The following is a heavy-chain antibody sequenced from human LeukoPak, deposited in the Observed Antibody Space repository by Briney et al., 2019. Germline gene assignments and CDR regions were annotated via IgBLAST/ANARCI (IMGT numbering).Heavy chain of an antibody. CDR2: IYYSGST. CDR3: AREVLGGDYALFDY. CDR1: GGSISSYY. Sequence: SETLSLTCTVSGGSISSYYWSWIRQPPGKGLEWIGYIYYSGSTNYNPSLKSRVTISVDTPKNQFSLKLSSVTAADTAVYYCAREVLGGDYALFDYWGQGTLVTVSS. V-gene: IGHV4-59*12. D-gene: IGHD4-17*01. J-gene: IGHJ4*02.